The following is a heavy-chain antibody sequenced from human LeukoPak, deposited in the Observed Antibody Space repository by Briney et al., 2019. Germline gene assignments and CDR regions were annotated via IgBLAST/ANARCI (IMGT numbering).Heavy chain of an antibody. CDR3: ARRSITMIVVVMHAFDI. CDR1: GGSFSGYY. CDR2: INHSGST. J-gene: IGHJ3*02. Sequence: SETLSLTCAVYGGSFSGYYWSWIRQPPGKGLEWIGEINHSGSTNYNLSLKSRVTISVDTSKNQFSLKLSSVTAADTAVYYCARRSITMIVVVMHAFDIWGQGTMVTVSS. D-gene: IGHD3-22*01. V-gene: IGHV4-34*01.